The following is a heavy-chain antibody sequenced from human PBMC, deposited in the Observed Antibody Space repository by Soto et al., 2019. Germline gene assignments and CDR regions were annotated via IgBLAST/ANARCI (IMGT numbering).Heavy chain of an antibody. J-gene: IGHJ5*02. D-gene: IGHD3-3*01. CDR1: GYTFTSYA. Sequence: GASVKVSCKASGYTFTSYAMHWVRQAPGQRLEWMGWINAGNGNTKYSQKFQGRVTITRDTSASTAYMELSSLRSEDTAVYYCARAPPYYETVPGWFDPWGQGTLVTVSS. CDR2: INAGNGNT. CDR3: ARAPPYYETVPGWFDP. V-gene: IGHV1-3*01.